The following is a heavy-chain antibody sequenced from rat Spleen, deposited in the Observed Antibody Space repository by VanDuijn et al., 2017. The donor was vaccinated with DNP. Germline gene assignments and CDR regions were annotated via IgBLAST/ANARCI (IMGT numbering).Heavy chain of an antibody. D-gene: IGHD4-3*01. Sequence: EVQLVESGGDLVQPGRSLKLSCVASGFTFNNYWMAWIRQVPGQGLEWITSITGSGGSTYYPESAKGRFTISRDNAENTLYLQINSLRSEDMATYYCARWFNSGYYFDYWGQGVMVTVSS. CDR1: GFTFNNYW. CDR3: ARWFNSGYYFDY. J-gene: IGHJ2*01. CDR2: ITGSGGST. V-gene: IGHV5-31*01.